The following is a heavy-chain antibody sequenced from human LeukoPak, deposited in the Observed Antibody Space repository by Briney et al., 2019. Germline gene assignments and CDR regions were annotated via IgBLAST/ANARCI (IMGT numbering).Heavy chain of an antibody. D-gene: IGHD4-17*01. Sequence: SGGSLRLSCAASGFTVSSNYMGWVRQAPGKGLEWVAVISYDGSNKYYADSVKGRFTISRDNSKNTLYLQMNSLRAEDTAVYYCAKDQNGDYSFDFDYWGQGTLVTVSS. CDR3: AKDQNGDYSFDFDY. V-gene: IGHV3-30*18. J-gene: IGHJ4*02. CDR1: GFTVSSNY. CDR2: ISYDGSNK.